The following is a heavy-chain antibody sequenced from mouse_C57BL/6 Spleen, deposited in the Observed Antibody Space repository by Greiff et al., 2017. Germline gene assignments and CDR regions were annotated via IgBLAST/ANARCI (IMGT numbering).Heavy chain of an antibody. CDR3: TRRGAFRGYFDV. V-gene: IGHV6-6*01. CDR2: IRNKANNPAT. CDR1: GFTFSDAW. Sequence: EVMLVESGGGLVQPGGSMKLSCAASGFTFSDAWMDWVRQSPEKGLEWVAEIRNKANNPATYYAESVKGRFTISRDDSKSSVYLQMNSLRAEDTGIYYSTRRGAFRGYFDVWGTGTTVTVSS. J-gene: IGHJ1*03.